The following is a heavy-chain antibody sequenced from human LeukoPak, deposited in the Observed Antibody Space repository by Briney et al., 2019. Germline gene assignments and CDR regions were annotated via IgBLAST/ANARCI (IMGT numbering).Heavy chain of an antibody. Sequence: GGSLRLSCAASGFTFSGYWMHWVRQGPEKGLELVSRIDNDGHGILYADSVKGRFTTSRDNAKNTLYLQMNSLRFEDTTVYYCATGGGWVPSFGVVTHIDVWGKGTTVTVSS. CDR2: IDNDGHGI. V-gene: IGHV3-74*03. J-gene: IGHJ6*03. CDR1: GFTFSGYW. D-gene: IGHD3-3*01. CDR3: ATGGGWVPSFGVVTHIDV.